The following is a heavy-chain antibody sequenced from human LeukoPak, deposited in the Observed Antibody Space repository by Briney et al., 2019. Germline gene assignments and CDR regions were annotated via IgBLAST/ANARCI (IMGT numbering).Heavy chain of an antibody. CDR1: GFTFARSA. CDR3: AAEDDFLTGYYDFDY. Sequence: ASVTVSCKASGFTFARSAVQWVRQARGQRPEWIGWIVMSKGSTNYAQKFQERLTITRDMSTSTAYMELSSLRSEDTAVYYCAAEDDFLTGYYDFDYWGQGTVVTVSS. V-gene: IGHV1-58*01. J-gene: IGHJ4*02. CDR2: IVMSKGST. D-gene: IGHD3-9*01.